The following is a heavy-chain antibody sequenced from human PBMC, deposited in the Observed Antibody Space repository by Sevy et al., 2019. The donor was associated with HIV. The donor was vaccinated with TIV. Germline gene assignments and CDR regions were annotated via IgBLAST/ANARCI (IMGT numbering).Heavy chain of an antibody. V-gene: IGHV4-59*01. CDR1: GGSISSYF. CDR3: ARDSTTRPRVLDX. Sequence: SETLSLTCSVSGGSISSYFWTWVRQSPGKGLEWIXNIYFTGNTDYSPSLKSRVSLSLDTSKSQFSLTLNSVTAADTAVYYCARDSTTRPRVLDXWGQGTLVTVSS. CDR2: IYFTGNT. D-gene: IGHD1-1*01. J-gene: IGHJ4*02.